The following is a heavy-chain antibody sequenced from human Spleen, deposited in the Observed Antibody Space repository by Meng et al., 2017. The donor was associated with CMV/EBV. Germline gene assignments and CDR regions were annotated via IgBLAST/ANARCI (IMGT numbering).Heavy chain of an antibody. V-gene: IGHV3-7*01. CDR3: ARVSSISWNFDY. J-gene: IGHJ4*02. Sequence: SCAASGFPLSTYYMSWVRQAPGKGLEWVANMKQDGSEKNYVDSVKGRFTISRDNAKNSLYLQMNSLRAEDTAVYYCARVSSISWNFDYWGQGTLVTVSS. CDR1: GFPLSTYY. D-gene: IGHD2-2*01. CDR2: MKQDGSEK.